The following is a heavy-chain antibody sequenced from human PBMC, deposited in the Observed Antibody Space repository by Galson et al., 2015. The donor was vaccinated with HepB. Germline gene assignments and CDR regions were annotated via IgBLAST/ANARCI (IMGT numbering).Heavy chain of an antibody. J-gene: IGHJ3*02. Sequence: SLRLSCAASGFTFSSYSMNWVRQAPGKGMEWVSSISSGSGYIYHADSVKGRFTISRDNAKNSLFLRMNSLRAEDTAVYYCARGAYCGGDCFSDDAFDIWGQGTMVTVSS. CDR3: ARGAYCGGDCFSDDAFDI. V-gene: IGHV3-21*01. CDR2: ISSGSGYI. CDR1: GFTFSSYS. D-gene: IGHD2-21*02.